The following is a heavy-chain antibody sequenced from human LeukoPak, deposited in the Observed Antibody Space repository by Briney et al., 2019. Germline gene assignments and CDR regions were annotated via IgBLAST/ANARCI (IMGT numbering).Heavy chain of an antibody. Sequence: SETLSLTCTVSGDSISVYYWTWIRQPAGKGLEWIGRIYTSGSANYNPSLKSRVTMSVDTSKNQFSLRLNSVTAADTAVYYCARGGDSSSWSVDHWGQGTLVTVSS. D-gene: IGHD6-13*01. CDR2: IYTSGSA. CDR3: ARGGDSSSWSVDH. J-gene: IGHJ4*02. CDR1: GDSISVYY. V-gene: IGHV4-4*07.